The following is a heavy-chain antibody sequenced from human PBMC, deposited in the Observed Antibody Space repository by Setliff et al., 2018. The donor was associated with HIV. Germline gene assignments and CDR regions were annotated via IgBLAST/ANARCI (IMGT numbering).Heavy chain of an antibody. Sequence: SETLSLTCVVSGDSISRSRYYWGWIRQPPGKGLEWIGSFYYSGSTSYNPSLKSRVTISVDTSKNQISLRLSSVTAADTAVYYCARLSGGMVPNYWGQGTLVTVSS. J-gene: IGHJ4*02. CDR2: FYYSGST. D-gene: IGHD3-10*01. V-gene: IGHV4-39*01. CDR3: ARLSGGMVPNY. CDR1: GDSISRSRYY.